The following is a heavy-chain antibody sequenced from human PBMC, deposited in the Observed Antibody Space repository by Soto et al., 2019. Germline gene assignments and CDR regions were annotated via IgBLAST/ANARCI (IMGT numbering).Heavy chain of an antibody. D-gene: IGHD6-19*01. J-gene: IGHJ3*02. CDR2: INHSGST. CDR1: GGSFSGYY. Sequence: SETLSLTCAVYGGSFSGYYWSWIRQPPGKGLEWNGEINHSGSTNYNPSLKSRVTISVDTSKNQFSLKLSSVTAADTAVYYCARGRSTSSGWYRGYAFDIWGQGTMVTVSS. CDR3: ARGRSTSSGWYRGYAFDI. V-gene: IGHV4-34*01.